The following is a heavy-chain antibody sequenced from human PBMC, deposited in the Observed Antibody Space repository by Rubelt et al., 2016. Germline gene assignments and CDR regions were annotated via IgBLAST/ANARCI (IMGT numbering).Heavy chain of an antibody. Sequence: QVQLQQWGAGLLKPSETLSLTCAVYGGSFSGYYWSWIRQPPGKGLEWIGEINLSGSTNYNPSLKSRVTISVDAAKNQFSLELGSVTAADTAVYYRARDRVRNWFDPWGQGTLVTVSS. V-gene: IGHV4-34*01. D-gene: IGHD1-1*01. J-gene: IGHJ5*02. CDR1: GGSFSGYY. CDR3: ARDRVRNWFDP. CDR2: INLSGST.